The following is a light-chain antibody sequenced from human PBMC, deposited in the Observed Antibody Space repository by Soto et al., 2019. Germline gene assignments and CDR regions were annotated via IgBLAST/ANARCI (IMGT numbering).Light chain of an antibody. CDR2: EGT. Sequence: QSVLTQPASVSASPGQSITIPCTGTSSVVGSYNLVSWFQQHPGKVPKLLIYEGTKRPSGLSDRFSGSKSGTTASLTISGLQAEDEAHYYCYSYAGENLYVFXTGTKVTVL. V-gene: IGLV2-23*01. CDR3: YSYAGENLYV. CDR1: SSVVGSYNL. J-gene: IGLJ1*01.